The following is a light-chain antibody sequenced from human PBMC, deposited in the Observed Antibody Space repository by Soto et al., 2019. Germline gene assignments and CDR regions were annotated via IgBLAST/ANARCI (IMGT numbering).Light chain of an antibody. V-gene: IGKV3-11*01. Sequence: EIVLTQSPATLSLSPGERATLSCRASQSVSSYLAWYQQKPGQATRLLIYDASNRATGIQARFSGSGTGTDFTLTISSLQPEDFASYYCQQLNSYPITFGQGTRLEIK. CDR3: QQLNSYPIT. J-gene: IGKJ5*01. CDR1: QSVSSY. CDR2: DAS.